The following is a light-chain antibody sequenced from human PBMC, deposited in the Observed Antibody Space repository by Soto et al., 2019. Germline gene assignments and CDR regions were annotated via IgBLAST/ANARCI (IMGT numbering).Light chain of an antibody. J-gene: IGLJ2*01. CDR3: SSYTHNDPLI. V-gene: IGLV2-14*03. CDR2: DVT. Sequence: QSALTQPASVSGSPGQSITLSCTGTSSDVGGYKFVSWQQQHPVKAPRLIIYDVTNRPSGVSSRFSGSKSGNTAYLTISGLETEDEADYYCSSYTHNDPLIFGGGTKGTVL. CDR1: SSDVGGYKF.